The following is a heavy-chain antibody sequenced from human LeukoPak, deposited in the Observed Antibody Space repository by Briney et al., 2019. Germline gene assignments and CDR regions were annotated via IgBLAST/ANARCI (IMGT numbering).Heavy chain of an antibody. CDR2: INPNSGGT. V-gene: IGHV1-2*02. D-gene: IGHD6-19*01. CDR1: GYTFTGYY. J-gene: IGHJ4*02. CDR3: ASAPYSSGWYRFDY. Sequence: ASVKVSCTASGYTFTGYYMHWVRQAPGQGLEWMGWINPNSGGTNYAQKFQGRVTMTRDTSFSTAYMELSRLRSDDTAVYYCASAPYSSGWYRFDYWGQGTLVTVSS.